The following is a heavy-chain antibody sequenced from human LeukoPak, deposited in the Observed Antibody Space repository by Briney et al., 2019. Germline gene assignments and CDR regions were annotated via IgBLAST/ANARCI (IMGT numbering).Heavy chain of an antibody. V-gene: IGHV3-30*18. CDR1: GFTFSSYG. J-gene: IGHJ4*02. D-gene: IGHD1-14*01. CDR2: ISYDGSNK. Sequence: GRSLRLSCAASGFTFSSYGMHWLRPAPGKGLEWVAVISYDGSNKYYADSVKGRFTISRDNSKNTLYLQMNGLRAEDTAVYYCAKALRGARKVVDYWGQGTLVTVSS. CDR3: AKALRGARKVVDY.